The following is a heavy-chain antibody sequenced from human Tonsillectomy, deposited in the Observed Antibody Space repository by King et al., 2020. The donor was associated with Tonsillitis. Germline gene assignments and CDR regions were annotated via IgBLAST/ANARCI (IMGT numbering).Heavy chain of an antibody. V-gene: IGHV4-30-4*01. Sequence: PLQESGPGLVKPSQTLSLTCTVSGGSISRGDYYWSCIRQPPGKGLEWIGYIYYSGSTYYNPSLKSRVTISVDTSKNQFSLNLSSVTAADTAVYYCARGIYYDSSGYYSRDYWGQGTLVTVSS. CDR1: GGSISRGDYY. D-gene: IGHD3-22*01. J-gene: IGHJ4*02. CDR2: IYYSGST. CDR3: ARGIYYDSSGYYSRDY.